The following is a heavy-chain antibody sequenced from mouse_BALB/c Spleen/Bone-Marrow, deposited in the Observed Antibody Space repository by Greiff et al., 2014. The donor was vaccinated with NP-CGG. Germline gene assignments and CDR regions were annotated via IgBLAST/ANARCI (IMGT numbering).Heavy chain of an antibody. CDR1: GYTFTTSG. D-gene: IGHD3-3*01. CDR3: SRGGYLGGYFDV. V-gene: IGHV1-77*01. Sequence: QVQLQQSGAELVKPGASVKXXCXXSGYTFTTSGINWVRQRPEQGXAWIGRIFPXXXXXXXXXXXKXKATLXTDKSSSTAYMQLSRLTSEDSAVYFCSRGGYLGGYFDVWGAGTTVTVSS. CDR2: IFPXXXXX. J-gene: IGHJ1*01.